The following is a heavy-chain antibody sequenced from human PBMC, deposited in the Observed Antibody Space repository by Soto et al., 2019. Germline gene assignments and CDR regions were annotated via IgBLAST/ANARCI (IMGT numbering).Heavy chain of an antibody. Sequence: GGSLRLSCTASGFTVSSNYMSWVRQAPGKGLEWVSVIYSGGSTYYADSVKGRFTISRHNSKNTLYLQMNSLRAEDTAVYYCARGGSSWYRDAFDIWGQGTMVTVSS. CDR1: GFTVSSNY. J-gene: IGHJ3*02. CDR2: IYSGGST. CDR3: ARGGSSWYRDAFDI. D-gene: IGHD6-13*01. V-gene: IGHV3-53*04.